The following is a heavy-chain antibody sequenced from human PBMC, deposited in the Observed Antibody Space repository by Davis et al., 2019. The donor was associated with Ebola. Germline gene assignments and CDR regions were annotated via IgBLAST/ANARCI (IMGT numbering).Heavy chain of an antibody. Sequence: LRLSCAVSGGSISSGGYSWSWIRQPPGKGLEWIGYTYYSGSTHYNPSLKSRVTISVDTSKNQFSLKLSSVTAADTAVYYCARVLGVVVAGWDWFDPWGQGTLVTVSS. V-gene: IGHV4-30-2*05. J-gene: IGHJ5*02. CDR3: ARVLGVVVAGWDWFDP. CDR2: TYYSGST. CDR1: GGSISSGGYS. D-gene: IGHD3-22*01.